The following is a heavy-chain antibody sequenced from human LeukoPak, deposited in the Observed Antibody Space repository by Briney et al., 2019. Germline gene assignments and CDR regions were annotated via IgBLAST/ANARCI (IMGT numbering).Heavy chain of an antibody. D-gene: IGHD4-11*01. V-gene: IGHV3-7*01. J-gene: IGHJ4*02. CDR2: IKQDGSEK. CDR1: GFTFSSYW. Sequence: GGSLRLSCAASGFTFSSYWMSWVRQAPGKGLEWVANIKQDGSEKYYVDSVKGRFTISRDNAKNSLYLQMNSLRAEDTAVYYCAREIRNYHLPKDYFDYWGQGTLVTVSS. CDR3: AREIRNYHLPKDYFDY.